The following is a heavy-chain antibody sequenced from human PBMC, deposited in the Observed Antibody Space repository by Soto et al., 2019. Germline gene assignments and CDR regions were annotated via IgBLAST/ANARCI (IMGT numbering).Heavy chain of an antibody. CDR2: ISGSGGST. CDR1: GFTFSSYA. CDR3: AKDGQTGITRPFDY. J-gene: IGHJ4*02. Sequence: PGGSLRLSCAASGFTFSSYAMSWIRLAPGKGLEWVSAISGSGGSTYYADSVKGRFTISRDNSKNTLYLQMNSLRAEDTAVYYCAKDGQTGITRPFDYWGQGTLVTVSS. V-gene: IGHV3-23*01. D-gene: IGHD2-21*02.